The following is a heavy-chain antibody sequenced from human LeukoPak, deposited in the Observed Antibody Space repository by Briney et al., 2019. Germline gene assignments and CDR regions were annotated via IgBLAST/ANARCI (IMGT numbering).Heavy chain of an antibody. CDR3: ASYPRYSSSPPFDY. V-gene: IGHV1-2*02. CDR2: INPNTGGT. CDR1: GYTFTGYY. D-gene: IGHD1-26*01. Sequence: GASVKVSCKASGYTFTGYYMHWVRQAPGQGLEWMGWINPNTGGTNYAQKFQGRLTMTRDTTISAAFMALSRLTSDDTAVYYCASYPRYSSSPPFDYWGQGTLVTVSS. J-gene: IGHJ4*02.